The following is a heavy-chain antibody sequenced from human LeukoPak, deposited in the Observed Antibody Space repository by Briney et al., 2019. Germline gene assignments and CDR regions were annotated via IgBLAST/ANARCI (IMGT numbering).Heavy chain of an antibody. V-gene: IGHV3-66*01. Sequence: GGSLRLSCAASGFTFSSYAMSWVRQAPGKGLEWISVIYSGGGTNFADSVKGRFTISRDNSKNTVYLQMKSLRAEDTAVYYCASPYGINGFDIWGQGTMVTVSS. CDR1: GFTFSSYA. CDR3: ASPYGINGFDI. J-gene: IGHJ3*02. CDR2: IYSGGGT. D-gene: IGHD1-1*01.